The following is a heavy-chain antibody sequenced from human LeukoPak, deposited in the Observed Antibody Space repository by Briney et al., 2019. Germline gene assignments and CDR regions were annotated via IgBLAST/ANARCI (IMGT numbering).Heavy chain of an antibody. D-gene: IGHD6-6*01. CDR2: ITGSSSYV. V-gene: IGHV3-21*01. Sequence: GGSLRLSCAASGFTFSSYSMNWVRQAPGKGLEWVSSITGSSSYVHYTDSVRGRFTISRDNAKNSLYLQMNSLRDEDTAVYYCARDLRIAARPTADNWFDPWGQGTLVTVSS. CDR1: GFTFSSYS. CDR3: ARDLRIAARPTADNWFDP. J-gene: IGHJ5*02.